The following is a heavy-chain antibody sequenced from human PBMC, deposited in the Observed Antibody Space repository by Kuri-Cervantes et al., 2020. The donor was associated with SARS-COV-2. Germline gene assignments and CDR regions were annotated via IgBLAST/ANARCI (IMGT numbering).Heavy chain of an antibody. CDR1: GFTFSSYS. CDR2: ISSSSSTI. Sequence: GGSLRLSCAASGFTFSSYSMNWVRQAPGKGLEWVSYISSSSSTIYYADSVKGRLTISRGNAKNSLYLQMNSLRAEDTAVYYCIVVVPAAFDYWGQGTLVTVSS. CDR3: IVVVPAAFDY. J-gene: IGHJ4*02. V-gene: IGHV3-48*01. D-gene: IGHD2-2*01.